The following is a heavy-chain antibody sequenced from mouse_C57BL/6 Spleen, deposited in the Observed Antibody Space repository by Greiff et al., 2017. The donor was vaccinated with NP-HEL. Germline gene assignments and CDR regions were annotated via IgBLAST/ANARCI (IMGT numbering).Heavy chain of an antibody. V-gene: IGHV5-4*01. CDR1: GFTFSSYA. CDR2: ISDGGSYT. Sequence: EVMLVESGGGLVKPGGSLKLSCAASGFTFSSYAMSWVRQPPEKRLEWVATISDGGSYTYYPDNVKGRFTISRDNAKNNLYLQMSHLKSEDTAMYYCARDNYGSSYVPYFDVWGTGTTVTVSS. CDR3: ARDNYGSSYVPYFDV. D-gene: IGHD1-1*01. J-gene: IGHJ1*03.